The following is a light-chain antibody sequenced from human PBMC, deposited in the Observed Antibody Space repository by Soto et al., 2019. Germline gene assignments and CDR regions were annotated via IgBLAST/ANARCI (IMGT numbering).Light chain of an antibody. Sequence: DIRMTPSPATLSASVRDRVTITCRASQSISSWLAWYQQKPGKAPKLLIYNASSLESGVPSRFSGSGSGTEFTLTISSLQPDDFATYYCQQYTSYPLTFGGGTKVDI. CDR3: QQYTSYPLT. CDR1: QSISSW. V-gene: IGKV1-5*01. J-gene: IGKJ4*01. CDR2: NAS.